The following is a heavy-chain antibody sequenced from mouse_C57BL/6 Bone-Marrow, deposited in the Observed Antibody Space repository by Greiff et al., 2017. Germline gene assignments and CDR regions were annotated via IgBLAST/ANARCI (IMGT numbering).Heavy chain of an antibody. D-gene: IGHD2-3*01. CDR1: GFSLTSYG. CDR3: AKWGIFDGYYDYYAMDY. V-gene: IGHV2-5*01. CDR2: LWRGGST. Sequence: QVQLKESGPGLVQPSQSLSITCTVSGFSLTSYGVHWVRQSPGKGLEWLGVLWRGGSTDYNAAFMSRLSITKDNSKSQVFFKMNSLQADDTAIYYCAKWGIFDGYYDYYAMDYWGQGTSVTVSS. J-gene: IGHJ4*01.